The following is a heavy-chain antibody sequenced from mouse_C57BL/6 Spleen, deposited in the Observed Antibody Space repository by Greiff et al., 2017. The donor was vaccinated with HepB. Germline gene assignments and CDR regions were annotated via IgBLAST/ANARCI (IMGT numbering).Heavy chain of an antibody. D-gene: IGHD2-3*01. CDR2: IHPNSGST. CDR1: GYTFTSYW. V-gene: IGHV1-64*01. CDR3: ARERNDGYHWYFDV. Sequence: QVQLKQPGAELVKPGASVKLSCKASGYTFTSYWMHWVKQRPGQGLEWIGMIHPNSGSTNYNEKFKSKATLTVDKSSSTAYMQLSSLTSEDSAVYYCARERNDGYHWYFDVWGTGTTVTVSS. J-gene: IGHJ1*03.